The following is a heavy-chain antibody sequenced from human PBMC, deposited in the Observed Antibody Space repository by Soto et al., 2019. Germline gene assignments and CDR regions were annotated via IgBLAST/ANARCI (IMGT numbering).Heavy chain of an antibody. Sequence: QFHLVQSGAEVEKPGASVKVSCKASGYTFTSYGITWVRQAPGQGLEWMGWISAHNGNTDYAQKLQGRVIVTRDTSTSTAYMELRSLISDDTAVYYCARGRYGAYWGQGALVTVSS. CDR2: ISAHNGNT. CDR1: GYTFTSYG. CDR3: ARGRYGAY. J-gene: IGHJ4*02. V-gene: IGHV1-18*01. D-gene: IGHD3-10*01.